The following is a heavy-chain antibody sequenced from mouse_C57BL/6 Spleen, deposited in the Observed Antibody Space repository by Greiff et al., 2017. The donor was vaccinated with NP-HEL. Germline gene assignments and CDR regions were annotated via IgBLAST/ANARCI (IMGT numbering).Heavy chain of an antibody. CDR1: GYTFTSYW. V-gene: IGHV1-52*01. Sequence: QVQLQQPGAELVRPGSSVKLSCKASGYTFTSYWMHWVKQRPIQGLEWIGNIDPSDSETHYNQKFKDKATLTVDKSSSTAYMQLSSLTSEDSAVYYWARDTGSSLYYFDYWGQGTTLTVSS. CDR2: IDPSDSET. CDR3: ARDTGSSLYYFDY. J-gene: IGHJ2*01. D-gene: IGHD1-1*01.